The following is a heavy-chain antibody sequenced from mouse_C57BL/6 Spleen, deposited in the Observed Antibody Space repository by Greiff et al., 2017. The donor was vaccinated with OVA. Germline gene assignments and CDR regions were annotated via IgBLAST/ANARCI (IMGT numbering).Heavy chain of an antibody. CDR3: ARSPNWDVRAWFAY. J-gene: IGHJ3*01. CDR2: IDPSDSET. CDR1: GYTFTSYW. V-gene: IGHV1-52*01. D-gene: IGHD4-1*01. Sequence: QVQLQQPGAELVRPGSSVKLSCKASGYTFTSYWMHWVKQRPIQGLEWIGNIDPSDSETHYNQKFKDKATLTVDKSSSTAYMQLSSLTSEDSAVYYCARSPNWDVRAWFAYWGQGTLVTVSA.